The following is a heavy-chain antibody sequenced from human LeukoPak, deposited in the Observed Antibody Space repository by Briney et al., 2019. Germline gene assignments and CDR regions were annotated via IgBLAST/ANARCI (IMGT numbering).Heavy chain of an antibody. CDR1: GFIVSSNY. D-gene: IGHD1-7*01. CDR2: IYSGGST. V-gene: IGHV3-66*01. Sequence: GGSLRLSCAASGFIVSSNYMSWVRQAPGKGLEWVSVIYSGGSTYYADSVKGRFTISRDNAKNSLYLQMNSLRAEDTAVYYCAREHDITGTTSDYWGQGTLVTVSS. J-gene: IGHJ4*02. CDR3: AREHDITGTTSDY.